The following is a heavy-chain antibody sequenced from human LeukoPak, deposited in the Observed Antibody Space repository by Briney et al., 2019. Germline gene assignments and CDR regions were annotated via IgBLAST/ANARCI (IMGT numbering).Heavy chain of an antibody. J-gene: IGHJ6*03. D-gene: IGHD4/OR15-4a*01. Sequence: SETLSLTCAVYGGPFSGYYWSWIRQPPGKGLEWIGEINHSGSTNYNPSLKSRVTISVDTSKNQFSLKLSSVTAADTAVYYCARVRALRPQAYYYYYMDVWGKGTTVTVSS. V-gene: IGHV4-34*01. CDR2: INHSGST. CDR1: GGPFSGYY. CDR3: ARVRALRPQAYYYYYMDV.